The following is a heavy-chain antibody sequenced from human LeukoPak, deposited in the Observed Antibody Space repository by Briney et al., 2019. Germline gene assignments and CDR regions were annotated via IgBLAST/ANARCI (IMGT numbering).Heavy chain of an antibody. V-gene: IGHV3-64*01. J-gene: IGHJ5*02. CDR2: ISSNGGST. Sequence: GGSLRLSCAASGFTFSSYAMHWVRQAPGKGLEYVSAISSNGGSTYYANSVKGRFTISRDNSKNTLYLQVGSLRAEDMAVYYCAREQEGYSSSWSHNWFDPWGQGTLVTVSS. CDR1: GFTFSSYA. CDR3: AREQEGYSSSWSHNWFDP. D-gene: IGHD6-13*01.